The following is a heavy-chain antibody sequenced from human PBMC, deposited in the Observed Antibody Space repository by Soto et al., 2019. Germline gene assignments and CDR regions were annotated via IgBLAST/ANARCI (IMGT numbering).Heavy chain of an antibody. CDR1: GFSLSTSGVG. Sequence: QITLKESGPTLVKPTQTLTLTCTFSGFSLSTSGVGVGWIRQPPGKALEWLAVIYWNDDKRYSPSLKSRLTITKDTSKNQVVLTMTNMDPVDTGKYYGAHRNVGSGFRYWGQGTLVTVSS. CDR3: AHRNVGSGFRY. J-gene: IGHJ4*02. CDR2: IYWNDDK. D-gene: IGHD3-22*01. V-gene: IGHV2-5*01.